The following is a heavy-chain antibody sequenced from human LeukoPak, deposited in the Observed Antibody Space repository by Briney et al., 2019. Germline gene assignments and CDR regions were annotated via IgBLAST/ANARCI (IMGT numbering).Heavy chain of an antibody. D-gene: IGHD6-6*01. CDR1: GFTFSDYY. Sequence: PGGSLRLSCAASGFTFSDYYMSWIRQAPGKGLEWVSYISSSGSTIYYADSVKGRFTISRDNSKNTLYLQMNSLRAEDTAVYYCAKHFFYSSSFRYYYFDYWGQGTLVTVSS. CDR2: ISSSGSTI. V-gene: IGHV3-11*01. J-gene: IGHJ4*02. CDR3: AKHFFYSSSFRYYYFDY.